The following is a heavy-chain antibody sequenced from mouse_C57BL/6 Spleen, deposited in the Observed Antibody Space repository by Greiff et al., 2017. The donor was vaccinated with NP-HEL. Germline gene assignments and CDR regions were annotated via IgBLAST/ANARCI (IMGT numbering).Heavy chain of an antibody. D-gene: IGHD1-1*01. Sequence: VKLVESGAELVKPGASVKLSCKASGYTFTEYTIHWVKQRSGQGLEWIGWFYPGSGSIKYNEKFKDKATLTADKSSSTVYMELSRLTSEDSAVYFCARHERDYYGSSYGYFDVWGTGTTVTVSS. CDR3: ARHERDYYGSSYGYFDV. CDR1: GYTFTEYT. CDR2: FYPGSGSI. J-gene: IGHJ1*03. V-gene: IGHV1-62-2*01.